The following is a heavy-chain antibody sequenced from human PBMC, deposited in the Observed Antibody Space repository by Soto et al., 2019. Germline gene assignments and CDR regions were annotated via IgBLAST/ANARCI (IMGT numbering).Heavy chain of an antibody. CDR1: GFTFSAYW. CDR2: ISDDGSTT. CDR3: TRGPRASSAGTGAH. D-gene: IGHD2-2*01. V-gene: IGHV3-74*01. J-gene: IGHJ4*02. Sequence: PGGSLRLSCEVSGFTFSAYWMHWVRQVPGKGLIWVSRISDDGSTTTYADSVKGRFTISRDNAKNTLYLQMNSLRADDTGLYYCTRGPRASSAGTGAHWGQGTLVTVSS.